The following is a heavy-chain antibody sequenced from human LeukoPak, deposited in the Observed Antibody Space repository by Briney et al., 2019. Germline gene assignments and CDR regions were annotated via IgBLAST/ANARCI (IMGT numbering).Heavy chain of an antibody. CDR1: GFPFISYD. Sequence: GARLLSGAASGFPFISYDMDGVRQAPGKGLEWVAFIEYEGNNECYADSVKGRLTITRDNSKNTLYLQMNSLSAADTAVSYCAKGYRNHLLILLDSWGQGTLVTVSS. J-gene: IGHJ5*01. CDR3: AKGYRNHLLILLDS. V-gene: IGHV3-30*02. D-gene: IGHD3-16*01. CDR2: IEYEGNNE.